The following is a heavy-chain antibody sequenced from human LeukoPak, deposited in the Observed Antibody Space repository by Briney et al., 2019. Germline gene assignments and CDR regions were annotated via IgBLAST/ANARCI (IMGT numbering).Heavy chain of an antibody. CDR1: GFTFSTYN. V-gene: IGHV3-48*02. CDR2: ITSSSSTI. J-gene: IGHJ4*02. D-gene: IGHD6-25*01. CDR3: TRGRGARLYFDY. Sequence: GGCLRLSCAASGFTFSTYNMNWVRQAPGKGLEWLSYITSSSSTIYYADSVKGRFTISRDNGKNSLYLQTNSLTDEDTAVYYCTRGRGARLYFDYWGQGTLVTVSS.